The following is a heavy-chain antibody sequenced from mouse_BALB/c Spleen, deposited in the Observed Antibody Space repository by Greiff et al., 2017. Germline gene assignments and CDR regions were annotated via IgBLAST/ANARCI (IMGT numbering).Heavy chain of an antibody. J-gene: IGHJ4*01. V-gene: IGHV5-4*02. D-gene: IGHD1-1*01. Sequence: EVKLMESGGGLVKPGGSLKLSCAASGFTFSDYYMYWVRQTPEKRLEWVATISDGGSYTYYPDSVKGRFTISRDNAKNNLYLQMSSLKSEDTAMYYCARDLYGSSSAMDYWGQGTSVTVSS. CDR2: ISDGGSYT. CDR1: GFTFSDYY. CDR3: ARDLYGSSSAMDY.